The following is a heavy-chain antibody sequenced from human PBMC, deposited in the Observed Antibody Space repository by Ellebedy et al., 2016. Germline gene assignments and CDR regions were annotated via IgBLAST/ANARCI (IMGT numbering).Heavy chain of an antibody. CDR2: IYLGDSDT. Sequence: GESLKISXKGSGDSFTNYWIDWVRQMPGKGLEWMGIIYLGDSDTRYSPSFQGQVTISADKSISTAYLQWSSLKASDTAMYYCARHHGPLEDTAMVPPGYWGQGTLVTVSS. V-gene: IGHV5-51*01. D-gene: IGHD5-18*01. CDR3: ARHHGPLEDTAMVPPGY. CDR1: GDSFTNYW. J-gene: IGHJ4*02.